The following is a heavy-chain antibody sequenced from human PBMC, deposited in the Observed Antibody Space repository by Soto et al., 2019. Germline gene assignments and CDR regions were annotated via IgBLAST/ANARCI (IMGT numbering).Heavy chain of an antibody. CDR2: MYYSGSL. V-gene: IGHV4-30-4*01. Sequence: SETLSLTCTVSGVSISRGGDYWGWVRQPPGKGLEWIGYMYYSGSLYFNPSLRSRLTMSADTSANQFSLKLSSVTAADTAVYYCARSPQEVVPPNFVYWGPGTLVTVSS. CDR1: GVSISRGGDY. J-gene: IGHJ4*02. D-gene: IGHD2-21*01. CDR3: ARSPQEVVPPNFVY.